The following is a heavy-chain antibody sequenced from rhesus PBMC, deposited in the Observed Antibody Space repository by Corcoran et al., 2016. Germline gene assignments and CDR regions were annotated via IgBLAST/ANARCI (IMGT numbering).Heavy chain of an antibody. CDR3: ARENYLYGLDS. Sequence: QVQLQESGPGLVKPSETLSLTCAVSGGSISDDYYWSWIRQPPGKGLEWIGYLYGSGGGTNYNPSLKNRVTISIDTSKNQFSLKRSSVTAADTAVYYCARENYLYGLDSWGQGVVVTVSS. J-gene: IGHJ6*01. V-gene: IGHV4-106*01. CDR2: LYGSGGGT. D-gene: IGHD1-1*01. CDR1: GGSISDDYY.